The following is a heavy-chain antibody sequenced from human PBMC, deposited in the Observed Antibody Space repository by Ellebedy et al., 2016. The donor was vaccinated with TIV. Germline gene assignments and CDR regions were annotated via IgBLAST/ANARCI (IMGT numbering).Heavy chain of an antibody. CDR3: AREGLNYYGSGIGMDV. CDR1: GFTFSSFG. D-gene: IGHD3-10*01. Sequence: GESLKISXAASGFTFSSFGMYWVRQAPGKGLEWVAFIGYDGSNNYCADSVKGRFSISRENAKNSLYLQMNSLRAGDTAVYYCAREGLNYYGSGIGMDVWGQGTTVTVSS. V-gene: IGHV3-33*07. J-gene: IGHJ6*02. CDR2: IGYDGSNN.